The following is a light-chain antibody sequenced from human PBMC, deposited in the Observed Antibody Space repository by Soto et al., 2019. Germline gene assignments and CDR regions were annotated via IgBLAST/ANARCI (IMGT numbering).Light chain of an antibody. V-gene: IGKV4-1*01. CDR3: QQYYSSPFT. CDR2: WAS. J-gene: IGKJ4*01. CDR1: QSVLYSSNNKNY. Sequence: DIVMTQFPDSLTVSLGERATINCKSSQSVLYSSNNKNYLAWYQQRPGQPPRLLIYWASTRESGVPDRFSASGSGTDFTLTISSLLAEDVAVYYCQQYYSSPFTFGGGTKVDIK.